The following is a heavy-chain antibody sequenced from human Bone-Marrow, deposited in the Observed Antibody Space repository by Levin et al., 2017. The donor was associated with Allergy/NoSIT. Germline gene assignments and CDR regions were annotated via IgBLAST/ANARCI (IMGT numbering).Heavy chain of an antibody. CDR1: GFTFSDYY. V-gene: IGHV3-11*01. J-gene: IGHJ5*02. CDR2: ISSSSSMK. Sequence: GGSLRLSCAASGFTFSDYYMSWIRQAPGKGLEWVSYISSSSSMKYYADSVKGRFTISRDNAKNSRYLQMNILRAEDPAVYFCARDHDYSNAGWFDPWGQGTLVTVSS. CDR3: ARDHDYSNAGWFDP. D-gene: IGHD4-11*01.